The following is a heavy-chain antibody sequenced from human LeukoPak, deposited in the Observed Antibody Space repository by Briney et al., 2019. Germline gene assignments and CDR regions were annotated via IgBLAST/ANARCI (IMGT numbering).Heavy chain of an antibody. V-gene: IGHV4-59*01. CDR3: ARYSGYDYSFEY. CDR2: IYYSGST. J-gene: IGHJ4*02. CDR1: GGSISSYY. Sequence: SETLSLTCTVSGGSISSYYRSWIRQPPGKGLEWIGYIYYSGSTNYNPSLKSRVTISVDTSKNQFSLKLSSVTAADTAVYYCARYSGYDYSFEYWGQGTLVTVSS. D-gene: IGHD5-12*01.